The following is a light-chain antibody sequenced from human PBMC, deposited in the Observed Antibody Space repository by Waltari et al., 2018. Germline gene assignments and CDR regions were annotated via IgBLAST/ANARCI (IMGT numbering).Light chain of an antibody. CDR2: ANN. CDR3: QSYDNSLRGV. V-gene: IGLV1-40*01. CDR1: PSNIGSHYD. Sequence: QSVLPPPHSVAGAPRQRVTISCTGSPSNIGSHYDLQCYQQVPGTAPKLLIYANNNRPSGVPDRFSGSRSGTSASLAITGLQAEDEADYYCQSYDNSLRGVFGGGTKLTVL. J-gene: IGLJ3*02.